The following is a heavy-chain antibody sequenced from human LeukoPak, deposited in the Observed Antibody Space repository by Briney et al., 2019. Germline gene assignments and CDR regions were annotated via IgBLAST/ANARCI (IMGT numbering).Heavy chain of an antibody. CDR2: ISGSGGST. Sequence: PGGSLRLSCAASGFTFSSYWMSWVRQAPGKGLEWVSAISGSGGSTYYADSVKGRFTISRDNSKNTLYLQMNSLRAEDTAVYYCAKDAGGSSWSMVYYFDYWGQGTLVTVSS. J-gene: IGHJ4*02. V-gene: IGHV3-23*01. D-gene: IGHD6-13*01. CDR3: AKDAGGSSWSMVYYFDY. CDR1: GFTFSSYW.